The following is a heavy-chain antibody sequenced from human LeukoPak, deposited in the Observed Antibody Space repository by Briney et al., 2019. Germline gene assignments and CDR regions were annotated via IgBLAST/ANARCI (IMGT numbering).Heavy chain of an antibody. CDR3: AKGGIAAARSVPEH. CDR2: INGSGGSK. Sequence: GGTLRLTCAASGFTFSSYAMSWVRQAPGKGLEWVSDINGSGGSKYYPDSVKGRFTISRDNSKNTLYLQMNSLRGDDTAVYYCAKGGIAAARSVPEHWGQGTLVTVSS. V-gene: IGHV3-23*01. D-gene: IGHD6-13*01. CDR1: GFTFSSYA. J-gene: IGHJ1*01.